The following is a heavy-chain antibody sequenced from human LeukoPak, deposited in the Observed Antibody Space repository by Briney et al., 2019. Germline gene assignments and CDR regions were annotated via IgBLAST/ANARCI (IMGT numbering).Heavy chain of an antibody. J-gene: IGHJ5*02. CDR1: GFTFSSYA. D-gene: IGHD6-19*01. V-gene: IGHV4-34*01. CDR3: ARARNRLVNWFDP. Sequence: GSLRLSCAASGFTFSSYAMSWVRQPPGKGLEWIGEINHSGSTNYNPSLKSRVTISVDTSKNQFSLKLSSVTAADTAVYYCARARNRLVNWFDPWGQGTLVTVSS. CDR2: INHSGST.